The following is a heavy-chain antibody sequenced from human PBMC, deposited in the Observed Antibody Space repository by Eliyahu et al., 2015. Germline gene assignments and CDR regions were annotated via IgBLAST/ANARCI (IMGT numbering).Heavy chain of an antibody. CDR1: GASLSSSSYH. CDR3: ARRMNEAGGWFDT. J-gene: IGHJ5*02. CDR2: IFYSGST. Sequence: QVQLQESGPGLVKPSEPLSLTCXVSGASLSSSSYHWGWIRQPPGKGLQWIGTIFYSGSTYYNPSLKSRVTISVDTSKNQFSLELSSVTAADTAVYYCARRMNEAGGWFDTWGQGTLVTVSS. D-gene: IGHD1-1*01. V-gene: IGHV4-39*01.